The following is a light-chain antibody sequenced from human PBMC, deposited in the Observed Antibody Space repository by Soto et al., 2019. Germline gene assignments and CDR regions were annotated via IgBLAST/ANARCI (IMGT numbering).Light chain of an antibody. CDR3: GSWDSSLSAYV. Sequence: QSVLTQPPSGSAAPGQKVTISCSGSSSNIGGNSVSRYQQLPGTAPKLLIYDDNKRPSGIPDRFSGSKSGTSATLGITGFQTGDEADYYCGSWDSSLSAYVFGTGTKVTVL. CDR2: DDN. J-gene: IGLJ1*01. V-gene: IGLV1-51*01. CDR1: SSNIGGNS.